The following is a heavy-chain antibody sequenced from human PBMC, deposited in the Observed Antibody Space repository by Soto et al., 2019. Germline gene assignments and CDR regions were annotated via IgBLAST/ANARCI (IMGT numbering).Heavy chain of an antibody. CDR1: GFSLSTGGVG. D-gene: IGHD2-21*02. CDR2: IYWDDDK. J-gene: IGHJ6*02. V-gene: IGHV2-5*02. CDR3: THSRCGGDCLQSYSSHYYYGMHV. Sequence: QITLMESGPTLVKPTQTLTLTCTFSGFSLSTGGVGVGWIRQPPGKALEWLALIYWDDDKRYSPSLRSRLTTPKATSNNQVVLTMTNMDPVDTATYYCTHSRCGGDCLQSYSSHYYYGMHVWGQGTTVTFSS.